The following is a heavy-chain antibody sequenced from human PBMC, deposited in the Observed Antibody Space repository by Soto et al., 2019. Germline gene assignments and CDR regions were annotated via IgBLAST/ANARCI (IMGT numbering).Heavy chain of an antibody. CDR2: ISHTGTT. CDR1: GGSISDNW. CDR3: ARHIAVPRTRGFDF. D-gene: IGHD6-19*01. Sequence: QVQLQESGPGLVKPSGTLSLTCAVSGGSISDNWWSWVRQPPGKGLVWIGEISHTGTTHYNPSLWSRVTISIDKSKYQFALKLSSVTAADTAVYYCARHIAVPRTRGFDFWGQGTLVTVFS. V-gene: IGHV4-4*02. J-gene: IGHJ4*02.